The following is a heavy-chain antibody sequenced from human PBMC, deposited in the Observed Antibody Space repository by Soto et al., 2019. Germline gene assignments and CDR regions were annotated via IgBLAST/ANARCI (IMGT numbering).Heavy chain of an antibody. CDR1: GYSFTSYW. Sequence: PGESLKISCKGSGYSFTSYWISWVRQMPGKGLEWMGRIDPSDSYTSYSPSFQGHVTISADKSISTAYLQWSSLKASDTAMYYCARQSYCSGGSCFRWFDPWGQGTLVTVSS. CDR3: ARQSYCSGGSCFRWFDP. J-gene: IGHJ5*02. V-gene: IGHV5-10-1*01. D-gene: IGHD2-15*01. CDR2: IDPSDSYT.